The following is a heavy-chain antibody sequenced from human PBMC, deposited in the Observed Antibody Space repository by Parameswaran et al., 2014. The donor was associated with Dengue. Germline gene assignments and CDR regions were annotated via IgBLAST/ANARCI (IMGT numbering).Heavy chain of an antibody. V-gene: IGHV1-46*01. CDR3: ARDGGGYCSSTSCYRWDFGY. CDR1: GYTFTSYY. CDR2: INPSGGST. D-gene: IGHD2-2*01. Sequence: PGASVKVSCKASGYTFTSYYMHWVRQAPGQGLEWMGIINPSGGSTSYAQKFQGRVTMTRDTSTSTVYMELSSLRSEDTAVYYCARDGGGYCSSTSCYRWDFGYWGQGTLVTVSS. J-gene: IGHJ4*02.